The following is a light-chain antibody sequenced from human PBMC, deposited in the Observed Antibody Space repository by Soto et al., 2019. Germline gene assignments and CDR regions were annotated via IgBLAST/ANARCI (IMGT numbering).Light chain of an antibody. Sequence: EIVMTQSPGTLSVSPGERATLSCRASQSVSSNLAWYQQKPGQAPRLLIYAVSTRATGIPARFSGSGSGTELTLTISSLQSEDFALYYCQQHNNWLLTFGGGTKVELK. J-gene: IGKJ4*01. CDR1: QSVSSN. V-gene: IGKV3-15*01. CDR2: AVS. CDR3: QQHNNWLLT.